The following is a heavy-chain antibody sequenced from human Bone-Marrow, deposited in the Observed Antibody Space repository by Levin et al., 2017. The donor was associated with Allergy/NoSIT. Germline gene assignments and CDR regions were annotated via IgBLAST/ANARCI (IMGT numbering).Heavy chain of an antibody. J-gene: IGHJ4*02. D-gene: IGHD3-9*01. CDR3: ARVPALRFLDWFLDY. CDR2: VYFSGST. CDR1: GDSIISATYY. Sequence: SETLSLTCTVSGDSIISATYYWGWVRQPPGKGLEWIGSVYFSGSTYLSPFLKSRVTISVDTSRSPFSLNLSSATAADTAVYYCARVPALRFLDWFLDYWGRGVLVTVSS. V-gene: IGHV4-39*02.